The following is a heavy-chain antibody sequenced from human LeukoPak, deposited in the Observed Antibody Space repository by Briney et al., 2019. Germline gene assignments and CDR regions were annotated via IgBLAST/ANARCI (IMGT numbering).Heavy chain of an antibody. D-gene: IGHD2-2*01. CDR3: AAGDITGLYGCPFDY. CDR1: GFTFSSYA. Sequence: PGGSLRLSCAASGFTFSSYAMSWVRQAPGKGLEWVSSIYGDTTKYYADSVKGRFTISRDTSKNTVFLQMNTVIAEDTALYYCAAGDITGLYGCPFDYWGQGSLVTVSS. CDR2: IYGDTTK. J-gene: IGHJ4*02. V-gene: IGHV3-23*05.